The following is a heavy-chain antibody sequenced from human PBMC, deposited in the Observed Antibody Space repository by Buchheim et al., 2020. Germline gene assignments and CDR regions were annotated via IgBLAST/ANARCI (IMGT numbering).Heavy chain of an antibody. V-gene: IGHV3-7*01. J-gene: IGHJ4*02. CDR1: GFTFSSYW. Sequence: EVQLVESGGGLVKPGGSLRLSCAASGFTFSSYWMSWVRQAPGKGLEWVANIKQDGSEKYYVDSVKGRFTISRDTAKNSLYLQMNSLRAEDTAVYYCARASRIETMIGVVSYYFDYWGQGTL. D-gene: IGHD3-22*01. CDR2: IKQDGSEK. CDR3: ARASRIETMIGVVSYYFDY.